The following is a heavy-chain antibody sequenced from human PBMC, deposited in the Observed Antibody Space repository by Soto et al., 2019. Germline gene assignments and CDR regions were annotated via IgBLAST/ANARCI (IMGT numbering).Heavy chain of an antibody. D-gene: IGHD3-22*01. V-gene: IGHV1-3*05. J-gene: IGHJ1*01. CDR2: INAGNGNT. CDR3: ARTCDSSTYYSPACTEYFQH. Sequence: QVQLVQSGAEEKKPGASVKVSCKASAYTFASYAMHWVRQAPGQRLEWMGWINAGNGNTIYSQKFQGRVTITRDTSASTAYMELSSLRYEDTAVYYCARTCDSSTYYSPACTEYFQHWGQGTLVTVSS. CDR1: AYTFASYA.